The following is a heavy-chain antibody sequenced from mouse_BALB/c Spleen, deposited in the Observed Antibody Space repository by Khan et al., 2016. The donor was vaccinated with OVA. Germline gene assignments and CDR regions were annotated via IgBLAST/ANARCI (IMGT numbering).Heavy chain of an antibody. CDR2: IDPFSGGT. CDR1: GYSFTTYY. J-gene: IGHJ3*01. V-gene: IGHV1S135*01. D-gene: IGHD2-2*01. CDR3: TRHGYVAWFTY. Sequence: VQLQQSGPELMKPGASVKISCKASGYSFTTYYIHWVMQSHGTSLEWIGYIDPFSGGTTYNQKFKGKATLTVDKSSRTAYIQLTNLTSEDSAVYYCTRHGYVAWFTYWGQGTLVTVSA.